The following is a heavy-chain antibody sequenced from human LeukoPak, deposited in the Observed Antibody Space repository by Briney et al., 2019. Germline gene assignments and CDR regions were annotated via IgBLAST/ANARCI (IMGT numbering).Heavy chain of an antibody. CDR2: ISYDGNIK. V-gene: IGHV3-30*04. D-gene: IGHD6-13*01. CDR1: GFSFSNYA. CDR3: ARDRASAGTRNAFDI. J-gene: IGHJ3*02. Sequence: PGGSLRLSCAASGFSFSNYAVHWVRQAPGKGLEWMTVISYDGNIKYYADSVEGRFTISRDNSKSMGYLQMDSLRGEDTAVYYCARDRASAGTRNAFDIWAKGQWSPSLQ.